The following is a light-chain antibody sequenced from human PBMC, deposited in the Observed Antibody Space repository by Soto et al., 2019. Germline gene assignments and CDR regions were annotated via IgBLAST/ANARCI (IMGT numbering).Light chain of an antibody. J-gene: IGKJ1*01. CDR3: QQYNSYSQT. CDR1: QGISSY. CDR2: KAS. V-gene: IGKV1-5*03. Sequence: DIQLTQSPSFLSASVGARVTITCRASQGISSYLAWYQQKPGKAPKLLIYKASSLESGVPSRFSGSGSGTEFTLTISSLQPDDFATYYCQQYNSYSQTFGQGNKVDIK.